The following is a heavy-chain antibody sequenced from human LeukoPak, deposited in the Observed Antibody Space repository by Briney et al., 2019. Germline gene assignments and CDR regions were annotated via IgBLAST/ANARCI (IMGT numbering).Heavy chain of an antibody. CDR2: INRSGST. J-gene: IGHJ6*04. V-gene: IGHV4-34*01. CDR1: GGSFSGYY. CDR3: ASLGRRGKGKAAAATGGMDV. D-gene: IGHD6-13*01. Sequence: LGSLSLSCAVYGGSFSGYYWGWICQRPGRGVGRSGEINRSGSTNYNPSIQSRDTISLDTSKNHFSLKLSSVTAADTAVYCCASLGRRGKGKAAAATGGMDVWGKGTTVTVSS.